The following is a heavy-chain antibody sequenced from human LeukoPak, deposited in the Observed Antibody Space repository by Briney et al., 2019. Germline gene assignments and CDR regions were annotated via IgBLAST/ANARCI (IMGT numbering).Heavy chain of an antibody. Sequence: GGSLRLSCAASGFTFSSYAMSWVRQAPGKGLEWVSAISGSGGSTYYADSVKGRFTISRDNSKNTLYLQMNSLRAEDTAVYYCAKEGRVYLVGAKHPFDYWGQGTLVTASS. V-gene: IGHV3-23*01. CDR1: GFTFSSYA. CDR3: AKEGRVYLVGAKHPFDY. J-gene: IGHJ4*02. CDR2: ISGSGGST. D-gene: IGHD1-26*01.